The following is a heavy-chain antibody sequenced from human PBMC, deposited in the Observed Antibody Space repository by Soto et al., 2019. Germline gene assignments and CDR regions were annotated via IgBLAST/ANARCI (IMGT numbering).Heavy chain of an antibody. Sequence: EVQLVESGGGLVQPGRSLRLSCAASGFTFDDYAMHWVRQAPGKGLEWVSGISWNSGSRGYADSVKGRFTISRDNANNSLYLQMNRLRAEDTALYYCAKDIGLSVKLGGPCEYWGQGTLVTVS. CDR1: GFTFDDYA. J-gene: IGHJ4*02. D-gene: IGHD1-7*01. V-gene: IGHV3-9*01. CDR2: ISWNSGSR. CDR3: AKDIGLSVKLGGPCEY.